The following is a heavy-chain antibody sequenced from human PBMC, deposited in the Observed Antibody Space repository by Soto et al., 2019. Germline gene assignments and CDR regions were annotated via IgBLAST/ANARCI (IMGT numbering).Heavy chain of an antibody. Sequence: GGSLRLSCAASGFTFSSYSMNWVRQAPGKGLEWVSSISSSSSYIYYADSVKGRFTISRDNAKNSLYLQMNSLRAEDTAVYDCAREAGCDCWSGYDAFDIWGQGTMVTVSS. V-gene: IGHV3-21*01. CDR2: ISSSSSYI. D-gene: IGHD3-3*01. CDR1: GFTFSSYS. J-gene: IGHJ3*02. CDR3: AREAGCDCWSGYDAFDI.